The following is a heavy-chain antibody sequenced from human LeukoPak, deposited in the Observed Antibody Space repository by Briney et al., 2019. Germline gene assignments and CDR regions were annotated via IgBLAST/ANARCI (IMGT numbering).Heavy chain of an antibody. CDR3: ARDRTRDCSGGSCYRHYFDY. J-gene: IGHJ4*02. Sequence: QPGGSLRLSCAVSGFTFSSYGMHWVRQAPGKGLEWVAVIWYDGSNKYYADSVRCRFTISRDNSKNTLYLLMNSLRAEDSAMYYYARDRTRDCSGGSCYRHYFDYWGQGTLVSVSS. D-gene: IGHD2-15*01. CDR1: GFTFSSYG. V-gene: IGHV3-33*01. CDR2: IWYDGSNK.